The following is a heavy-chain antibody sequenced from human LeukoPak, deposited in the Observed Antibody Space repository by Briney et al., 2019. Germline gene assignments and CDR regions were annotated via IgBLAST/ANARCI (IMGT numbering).Heavy chain of an antibody. J-gene: IGHJ4*02. Sequence: GGSLRLSCAASGFTFSSYSMNWVRQAPGKGLEWVSSISIRSTYIYYADSVKGRFTISRDNAKNSLDLQMNSLRAEDTAVYYCARGYSSGWYFWDYWGQGTLVTVSS. D-gene: IGHD6-19*01. CDR3: ARGYSSGWYFWDY. V-gene: IGHV3-21*01. CDR1: GFTFSSYS. CDR2: ISIRSTYI.